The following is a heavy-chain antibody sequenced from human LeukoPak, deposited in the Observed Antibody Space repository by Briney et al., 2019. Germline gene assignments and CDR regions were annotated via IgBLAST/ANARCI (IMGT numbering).Heavy chain of an antibody. CDR2: IYTSGST. V-gene: IGHV4-4*07. Sequence: PSETLSLTCTVSGGSISSYYWSWIRQPAGKGLEWIGRIYTSGSTNYNPSLKSRVTISADTSKNQFSLKLSSVTAADTAVYYCARDRLDLDAFDIWGQGTMVTVSS. CDR3: ARDRLDLDAFDI. D-gene: IGHD6-19*01. CDR1: GGSISSYY. J-gene: IGHJ3*02.